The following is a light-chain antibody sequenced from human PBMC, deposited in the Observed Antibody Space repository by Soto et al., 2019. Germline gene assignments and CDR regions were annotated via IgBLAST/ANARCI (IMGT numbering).Light chain of an antibody. V-gene: IGKV1-27*01. CDR1: QGIGYS. CDR2: ATS. Sequence: DIQMTQSPSSLSASVGDRVTITCRASQGIGYSLAWYQQKPGRVPNLLIYATSALHSVVPSRFSGGGSGTDFTLTIDSLQTEDIATYYCQKYDRVPGTFGQGTKVEVK. J-gene: IGKJ1*01. CDR3: QKYDRVPGT.